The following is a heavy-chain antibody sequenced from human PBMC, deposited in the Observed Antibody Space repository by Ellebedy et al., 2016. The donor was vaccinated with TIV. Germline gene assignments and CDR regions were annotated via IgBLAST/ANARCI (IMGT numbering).Heavy chain of an antibody. CDR3: AVGITKYYYSSGPYYFDY. CDR2: ISFDGSIK. CDR1: GFNFTEFA. D-gene: IGHD3-22*01. V-gene: IGHV3-30*01. Sequence: PGGSLRPSCATSGFNFTEFAMHLVRQAPGKGLEWLAFISFDGSIKNYADSVKGRFTTSRDNAKDTLFLQMTSLRPEDTALYVCAVGITKYYYSSGPYYFDYWGRGSQVTVSS. J-gene: IGHJ4*02.